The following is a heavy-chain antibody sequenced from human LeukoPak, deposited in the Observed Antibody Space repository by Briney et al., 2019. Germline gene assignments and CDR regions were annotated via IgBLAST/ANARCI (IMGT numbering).Heavy chain of an antibody. CDR2: ISGSGGST. J-gene: IGHJ4*02. D-gene: IGHD3-9*01. CDR3: AKAQTKGVLRYFDWLTDY. CDR1: GFTFSSYA. V-gene: IGHV3-23*01. Sequence: GGSLRLSCAASGFTFSSYAMSWVRQAPGKGLEWVSAISGSGGSTYYADSVKGRFTISRDNSRNTLYLQMNSLRAEDTAVYYCAKAQTKGVLRYFDWLTDYWGQGTLVTVSS.